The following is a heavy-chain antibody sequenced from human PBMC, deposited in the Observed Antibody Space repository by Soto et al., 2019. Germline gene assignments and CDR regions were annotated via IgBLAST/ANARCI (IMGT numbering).Heavy chain of an antibody. D-gene: IGHD4-17*01. CDR3: ARGGHDYGNYSHVQAY. Sequence: ASVKVSCKASGYTFTGYYMHWVRQAPGQGLEWMGWINPNSGGTNYAQKFQGRVTMTRDTSISTAYMELSRLRSDDTAVYYCARGGHDYGNYSHVQAYWGQGNLVTVSS. CDR1: GYTFTGYY. J-gene: IGHJ4*02. V-gene: IGHV1-2*02. CDR2: INPNSGGT.